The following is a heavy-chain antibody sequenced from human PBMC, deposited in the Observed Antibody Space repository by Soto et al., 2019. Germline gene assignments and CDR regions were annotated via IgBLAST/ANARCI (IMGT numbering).Heavy chain of an antibody. D-gene: IGHD2-2*01. CDR3: ARGAVPAAYLFYFDY. CDR1: GDFISNNY. V-gene: IGHV4-59*01. J-gene: IGHJ4*02. Sequence: PSETLSLTCTVSGDFISNNYWNWIRQSPGKGLEWIGYIYYSGENRYNPSLKSRVTMSVDTSKNQFSLNLASVTAADTAVYYCARGAVPAAYLFYFDYWGQGALVTVSS. CDR2: IYYSGEN.